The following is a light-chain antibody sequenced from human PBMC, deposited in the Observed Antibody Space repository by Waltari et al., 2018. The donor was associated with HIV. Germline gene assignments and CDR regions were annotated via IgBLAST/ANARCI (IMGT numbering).Light chain of an antibody. CDR1: SSNFPTTT. Sequence: QSVLPQPPSASRTPGPRVTLSCSGTSSNFPTTTVILYQQLPGAAPNLLLYGHHQRPSGVPDRFSGSKSATSASLVISDLHSDDEGTYYCEAWDDSVTGPVFGGGTKLTVL. CDR3: EAWDDSVTGPV. CDR2: GHH. V-gene: IGLV1-44*01. J-gene: IGLJ3*02.